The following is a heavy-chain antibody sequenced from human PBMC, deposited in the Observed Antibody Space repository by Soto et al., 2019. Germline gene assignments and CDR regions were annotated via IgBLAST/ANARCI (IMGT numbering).Heavy chain of an antibody. V-gene: IGHV3-74*01. J-gene: IGHJ4*02. Sequence: TWGTLRLSWSASGFIVRHYWMHWVRQAPGKGLVWVSRISPDGRTTTYADSVKGRFTISRDNAKSTLYLQMNSLTVEDGAVYYCADSWLPTSYWGPGTLVTVSS. CDR2: ISPDGRTT. D-gene: IGHD3-10*01. CDR3: ADSWLPTSY. CDR1: GFIVRHYW.